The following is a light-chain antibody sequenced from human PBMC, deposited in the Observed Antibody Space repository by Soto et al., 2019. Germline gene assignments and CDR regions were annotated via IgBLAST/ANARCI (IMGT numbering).Light chain of an antibody. Sequence: QPVLTQSPSASASLGASVKLTCTLSSGHSSYAIAWHQQQPEKGPRYLMKLNSDGSHSKGDGIPDRFSGSSSGAERYRTISSLQSEDEADYYCQTWGTGIVVFGGGTKVTVL. CDR1: SGHSSYA. J-gene: IGLJ2*01. V-gene: IGLV4-69*01. CDR2: LNSDGSH. CDR3: QTWGTGIVV.